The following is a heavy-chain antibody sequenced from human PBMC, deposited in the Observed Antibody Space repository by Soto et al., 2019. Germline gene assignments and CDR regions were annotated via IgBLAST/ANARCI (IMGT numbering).Heavy chain of an antibody. CDR3: ARHTPSRGLWLRYFDY. Sequence: PSETLSLTCTVSGGSISGSPYYWGWIRQPPGKGLEWIGNIYYSGATYYNPSLKSRVTISVDTSRNQFSLKLSSVTAADTAVYYCARHTPSRGLWLRYFDYWGQGTLVTVSS. V-gene: IGHV4-39*01. D-gene: IGHD5-18*01. CDR2: IYYSGAT. CDR1: GGSISGSPYY. J-gene: IGHJ4*02.